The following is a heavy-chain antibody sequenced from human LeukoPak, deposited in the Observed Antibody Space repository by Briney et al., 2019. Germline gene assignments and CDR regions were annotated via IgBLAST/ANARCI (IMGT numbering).Heavy chain of an antibody. CDR3: ARDGNYYDSSGPADY. CDR2: INSDGIST. V-gene: IGHV3-74*01. D-gene: IGHD3-22*01. CDR1: RFTFSRYW. J-gene: IGHJ4*02. Sequence: GGSLRLSCAASRFTFSRYWMHWVRQAPGKGLVWVSRINSDGISTSYADSVKGRFTISRDNAKNTLYLQMNSVRAEDTAVYYCARDGNYYDSSGPADYWGQGTLVTVSS.